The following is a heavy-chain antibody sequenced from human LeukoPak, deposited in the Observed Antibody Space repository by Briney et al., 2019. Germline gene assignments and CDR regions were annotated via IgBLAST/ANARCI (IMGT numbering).Heavy chain of an antibody. D-gene: IGHD3-22*01. CDR1: GFTFSSYS. CDR3: ARVNYYDSREGDFDY. V-gene: IGHV3-48*04. J-gene: IGHJ4*02. Sequence: GGSLRLSCAASGFTFSSYSMNWVRQAPGKGLEWVSYISSSSSTIYYADSVKGRFTISRDNAKNSLYLQMNSLRAEDTAVYYCARVNYYDSREGDFDYWGQGTLVTVSS. CDR2: ISSSSSTI.